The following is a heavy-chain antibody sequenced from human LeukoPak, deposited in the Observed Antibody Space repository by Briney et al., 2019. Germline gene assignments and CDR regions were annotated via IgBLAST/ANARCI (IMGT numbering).Heavy chain of an antibody. V-gene: IGHV1-46*01. D-gene: IGHD5-18*01. Sequence: ASVKVSCKASGYTFASYYMHWVRQAPGQGLEWMGIINPSGGSTSYAQKFQGRVTMTRDMSTSTVYMELSSLRSEDTAVYYCARLQSRDTAMAEDYYYMDVWGKGTTVTVSS. CDR1: GYTFASYY. CDR2: INPSGGST. J-gene: IGHJ6*03. CDR3: ARLQSRDTAMAEDYYYMDV.